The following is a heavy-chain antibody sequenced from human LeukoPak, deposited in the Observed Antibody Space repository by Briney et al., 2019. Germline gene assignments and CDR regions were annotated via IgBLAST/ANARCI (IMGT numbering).Heavy chain of an antibody. CDR1: GFTVNSNY. J-gene: IGHJ4*02. CDR3: ARGGGYYPIDY. D-gene: IGHD2-15*01. V-gene: IGHV3-53*01. CDR2: LYSGGRT. Sequence: SGGSLRLSCAASGFTVNSNYMNWVRQAPGKGLEWVSVLYSGGRTYYADSVKGRFTISRDTSKNTLYLQVNSLRAEDTAVYYCARGGGYYPIDYWGQGTLVTVSS.